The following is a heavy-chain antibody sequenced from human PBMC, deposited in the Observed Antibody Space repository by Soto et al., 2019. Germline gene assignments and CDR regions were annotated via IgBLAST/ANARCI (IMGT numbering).Heavy chain of an antibody. CDR1: GFTFSSYS. J-gene: IGHJ5*02. Sequence: GGSLRLSCAASGFTFSSYSMNWVRQAPGKGLEWVSYISSSSSTIYYADSVKGRFTISRDNAKNSLYLQMNSLRDEDTAVYYCERATENYPRNWFDPWGQGTLVTVSS. CDR2: ISSSSSTI. CDR3: ERATENYPRNWFDP. V-gene: IGHV3-48*02. D-gene: IGHD1-7*01.